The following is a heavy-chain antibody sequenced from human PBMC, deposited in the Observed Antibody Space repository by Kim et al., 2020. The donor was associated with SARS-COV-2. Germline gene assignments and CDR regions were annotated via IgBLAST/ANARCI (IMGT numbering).Heavy chain of an antibody. Sequence: SETLSLTCTVSGGSISSSSYYWGWIRQPPGKGLEWIGSIYYSGSTYYNPSLKSRVTISVDTSKNQFSLKLSSVTAADTAVYYCARLGVKKHGYSSSWYAWGYYGMDVWGQGTTVTVSS. CDR3: ARLGVKKHGYSSSWYAWGYYGMDV. J-gene: IGHJ6*02. CDR2: IYYSGST. CDR1: GGSISSSSYY. D-gene: IGHD6-13*01. V-gene: IGHV4-39*01.